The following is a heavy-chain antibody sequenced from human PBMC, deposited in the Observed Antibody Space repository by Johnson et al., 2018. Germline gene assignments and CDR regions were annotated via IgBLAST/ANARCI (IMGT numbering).Heavy chain of an antibody. V-gene: IGHV3-74*01. CDR1: GFTFSSYW. Sequence: EVQLVETGGGLVQPGGSLRLSCAASGFTFSSYWMHWVRQAPGKGLVWVSRINSDGRGTTYADSVKGRFTISRDNAKNTRYLQMNSLRAEDTAVYYCARVDSPYYDYDMDVGGKGTTVTVSS. CDR3: ARVDSPYYDYDMDV. J-gene: IGHJ6*03. CDR2: INSDGRGT.